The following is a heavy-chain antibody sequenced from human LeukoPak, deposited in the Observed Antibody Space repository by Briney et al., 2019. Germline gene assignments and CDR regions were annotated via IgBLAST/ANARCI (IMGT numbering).Heavy chain of an antibody. V-gene: IGHV1-2*02. CDR3: ARDLDNYSGSGSYYNGDPLFQH. D-gene: IGHD3-10*01. J-gene: IGHJ1*01. CDR2: INPNSGGT. CDR1: GYTFTGYC. Sequence: ASVKVSCKASGYTFTGYCIHWVRQAPGQGLGWMGWINPNSGGTNYAQKFQGRVTMTRDTSISTGYLELSRLRSDDTAVYYCARDLDNYSGSGSYYNGDPLFQHWGQGTLVTVSS.